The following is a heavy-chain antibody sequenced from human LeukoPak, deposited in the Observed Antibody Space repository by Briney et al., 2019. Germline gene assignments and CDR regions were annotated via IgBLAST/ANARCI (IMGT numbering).Heavy chain of an antibody. CDR1: VYTFTGYY. V-gene: IGHV1-2*02. CDR3: ARGYELAVAGMVGY. J-gene: IGHJ4*02. CDR2: INPNSGGT. Sequence: ASVTVSFKSSVYTFTGYYMHWVRQAPGQGLEWMGWINPNSGGTNYAQKFQGRVTMTRDTSISTAYMELSRLRSDDTAVYYCARGYELAVAGMVGYWGQGTLVTVSS. D-gene: IGHD6-19*01.